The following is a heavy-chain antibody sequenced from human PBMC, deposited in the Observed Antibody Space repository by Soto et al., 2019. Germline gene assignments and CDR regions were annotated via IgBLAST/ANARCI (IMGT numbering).Heavy chain of an antibody. J-gene: IGHJ5*02. CDR3: ARRDVVVVSGTWANLFDP. Sequence: GESLKISCKASGYSFTNYWIGWVRQMPGKGLEWMGIIYPGDSETIYSPSFQGQVIMSADKSINTAYLQWSSLRASDTAMYYCARRDVVVVSGTWANLFDPWGKGTLVTVSS. V-gene: IGHV5-51*01. D-gene: IGHD2-2*01. CDR1: GYSFTNYW. CDR2: IYPGDSET.